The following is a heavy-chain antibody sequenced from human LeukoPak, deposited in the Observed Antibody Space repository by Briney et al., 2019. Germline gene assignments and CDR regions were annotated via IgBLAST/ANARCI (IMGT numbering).Heavy chain of an antibody. D-gene: IGHD2-15*01. CDR1: GGSVSSGSYY. CDR3: ARDKRIFDY. V-gene: IGHV4-61*01. Sequence: SETLSLTCTVSGGSVSSGSYYWSWIRQPPGKGLEWIGYIYYSGSTNYNPSLKSRVTISVDTSKNQFSLKLSSVTAADTAVYYCARDKRIFDYWGQGTLVTVSS. CDR2: IYYSGST. J-gene: IGHJ4*02.